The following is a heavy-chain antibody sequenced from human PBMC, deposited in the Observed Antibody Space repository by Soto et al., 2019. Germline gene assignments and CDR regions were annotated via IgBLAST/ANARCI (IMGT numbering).Heavy chain of an antibody. CDR3: ARTVWGPDLLADSFVDYYYYMDV. CDR2: VYYTGST. J-gene: IGHJ6*03. CDR1: GGSISNFY. D-gene: IGHD3-16*01. Sequence: QVQMQEAGPGLVRPSETLSLTCTVSGGSISNFYWSWIRQPPGKGLEWIGHVYYTGSTSYNPSLKRRVTFSADSARGQFSLRLNAVTAADTAVYYCARTVWGPDLLADSFVDYYYYMDVWGQGTTVTVSS. V-gene: IGHV4-59*08.